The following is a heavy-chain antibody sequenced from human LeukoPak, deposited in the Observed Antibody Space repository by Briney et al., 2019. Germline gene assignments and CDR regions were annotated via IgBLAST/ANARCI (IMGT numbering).Heavy chain of an antibody. V-gene: IGHV3-15*01. CDR3: TTAQFYGSGRFFDY. J-gene: IGHJ4*02. Sequence: KSGGSLRLSCAASGFTFTNAWMTWVRQAPGKGLEWVGRIKSKTDGGTTDYAAPVKGRFTISRDDSKNTLYLQMNSLKTEDTAVYYCTTAQFYGSGRFFDYWGQGTLVTVSS. CDR2: IKSKTDGGTT. CDR1: GFTFTNAW. D-gene: IGHD3-10*01.